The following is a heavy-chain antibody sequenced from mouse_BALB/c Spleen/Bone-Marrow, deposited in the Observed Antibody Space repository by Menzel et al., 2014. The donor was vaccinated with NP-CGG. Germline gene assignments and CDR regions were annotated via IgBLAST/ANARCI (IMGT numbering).Heavy chain of an antibody. CDR3: AREANWNFDY. V-gene: IGHV1S56*01. Sequence: QVQLQQSGPELVKPGASVRISCKASGYTFTSYYIHWVKQRPGQGLEWIGWIYPGNVNTKYNEKFKGKATLTADNSSSTAYMQLSSLTSEDSAVYFCAREANWNFDYWGQGTTLTVSS. D-gene: IGHD4-1*01. CDR2: IYPGNVNT. CDR1: GYTFTSYY. J-gene: IGHJ2*01.